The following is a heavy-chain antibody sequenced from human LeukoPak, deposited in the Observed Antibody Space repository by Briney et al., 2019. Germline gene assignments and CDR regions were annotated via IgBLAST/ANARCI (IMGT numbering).Heavy chain of an antibody. J-gene: IGHJ4*02. CDR2: TSSDLNVK. V-gene: IGHV3-30-3*01. Sequence: GGSLRLSCAASGFTFRNYVIHWVRQAPGKGLEWVAVTSSDLNVKLYADSVRGRFTISRDNSRSTLYLQMNSLRAEDTAVYYCARDRDTAMGLWGQGTLVTVSS. CDR1: GFTFRNYV. D-gene: IGHD5-18*01. CDR3: ARDRDTAMGL.